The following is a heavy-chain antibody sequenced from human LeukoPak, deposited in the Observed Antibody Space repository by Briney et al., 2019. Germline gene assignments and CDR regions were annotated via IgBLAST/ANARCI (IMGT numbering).Heavy chain of an antibody. V-gene: IGHV4-4*07. CDR2: IYSSGTT. D-gene: IGHD6-19*01. J-gene: IGHJ4*02. Sequence: SETLSLTCSVAGGSVSSYFWSWIRQPAGNGLEWIGRIYSSGTTNYNPSLKSRVTMSVDTSKNQFSLKLNSVTAADTAVYYCARGPRSGHHDYWGQGVLVTVSS. CDR3: ARGPRSGHHDY. CDR1: GGSVSSYF.